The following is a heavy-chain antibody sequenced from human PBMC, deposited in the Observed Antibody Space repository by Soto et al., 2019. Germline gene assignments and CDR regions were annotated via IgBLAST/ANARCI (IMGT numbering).Heavy chain of an antibody. CDR1: GFTFSSCA. J-gene: IGHJ4*02. Sequence: GGSLRLSCAASGFTFSSCAMSWVRQAPGKGLEWVSAISGSGGSTYYADSVKGRFTISRDNSKNTLYLQMNSLRAEDTAVYYCAKHTRYCSGGSCYPYFDYWGQGTLVTVPS. CDR2: ISGSGGST. CDR3: AKHTRYCSGGSCYPYFDY. V-gene: IGHV3-23*01. D-gene: IGHD2-15*01.